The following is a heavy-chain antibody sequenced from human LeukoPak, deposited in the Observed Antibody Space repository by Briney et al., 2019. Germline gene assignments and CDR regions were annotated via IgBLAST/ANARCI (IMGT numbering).Heavy chain of an antibody. V-gene: IGHV3-74*01. CDR1: GFTFSSYW. CDR2: INSDGGST. Sequence: PGGSLGLSCAASGFTFSSYWMHWVRQAPGKGLVWVSRINSDGGSTSYADSVKGRFTISRDNAKNTLYLQMNSLRAEDTAVYYCARGGYGDYAFDIWGQGTMVTVSS. J-gene: IGHJ3*02. CDR3: ARGGYGDYAFDI. D-gene: IGHD4-17*01.